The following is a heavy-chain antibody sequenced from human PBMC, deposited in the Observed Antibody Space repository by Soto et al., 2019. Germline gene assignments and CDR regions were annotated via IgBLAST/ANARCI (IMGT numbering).Heavy chain of an antibody. D-gene: IGHD4-4*01. CDR2: ISYDGSNK. V-gene: IGHV3-30-3*01. J-gene: IGHJ2*01. Sequence: PGGSLRLSGAASGCTFSSYAMHWVRQAPGKGLEWVAVISYDGSNKYYADSVKGRFTISRDNSKNTLYLQMNSLRTEDTAVYYCARPLWRDDYNWGYFDLWGRGTLVTVS. CDR3: ARPLWRDDYNWGYFDL. CDR1: GCTFSSYA.